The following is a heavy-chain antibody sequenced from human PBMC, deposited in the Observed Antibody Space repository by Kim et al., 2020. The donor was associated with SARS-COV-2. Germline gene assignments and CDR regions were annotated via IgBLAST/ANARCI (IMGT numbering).Heavy chain of an antibody. CDR3: AKGRGVGATLDY. Sequence: YANSMKGRFTISRDNSKHTLYLEMNSLRAEDTAVYYCAKGRGVGATLDYWGQGTLVTVSS. V-gene: IGHV3-33*06. J-gene: IGHJ4*02. D-gene: IGHD1-26*01.